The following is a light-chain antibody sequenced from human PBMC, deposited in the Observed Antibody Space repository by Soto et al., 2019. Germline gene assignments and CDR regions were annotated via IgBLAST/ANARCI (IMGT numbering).Light chain of an antibody. CDR2: GAS. CDR3: QQYGTSTGT. J-gene: IGKJ1*01. V-gene: IGKV3-20*01. CDR1: QSVTSSQ. Sequence: EIVLTQSPGTLSLSPGERATLSCRASQSVTSSQLAWYQQKPGQAPRLLIYGASSRVTGIPDRFSGSGSGTDFTLTINSLEPEDFAVYYCQQYGTSTGTFGQGTKVEIK.